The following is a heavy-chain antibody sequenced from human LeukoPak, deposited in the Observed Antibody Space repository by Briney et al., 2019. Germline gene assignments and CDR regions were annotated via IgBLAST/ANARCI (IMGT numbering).Heavy chain of an antibody. Sequence: PGGSLRLSCAASGFTFSSYAMSWVRQAPGKGLEWVSAISGSGGSTYYADSVKGRFTISRDNSKNTLYLQMNSLRAEDTAVYYCARDRIGYGGNSVVGYWGQGTLVTVSS. D-gene: IGHD4-23*01. V-gene: IGHV3-23*01. J-gene: IGHJ4*02. CDR2: ISGSGGST. CDR1: GFTFSSYA. CDR3: ARDRIGYGGNSVVGY.